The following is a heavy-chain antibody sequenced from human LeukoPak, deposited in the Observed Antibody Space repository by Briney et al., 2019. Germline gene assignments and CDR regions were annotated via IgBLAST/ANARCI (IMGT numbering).Heavy chain of an antibody. D-gene: IGHD4-17*01. J-gene: IGHJ4*02. Sequence: SESLSLTCTVSDGSVSSGNLYWSWIRQPPGKGLEWIGFVYYIGNTNCNPTLESRVTMSIDTSTNQFSLKLTSVTAADTAVYYCARQYGVAEAFDYWGRGILVTVSS. V-gene: IGHV4-61*01. CDR3: ARQYGVAEAFDY. CDR2: VYYIGNT. CDR1: DGSVSSGNLY.